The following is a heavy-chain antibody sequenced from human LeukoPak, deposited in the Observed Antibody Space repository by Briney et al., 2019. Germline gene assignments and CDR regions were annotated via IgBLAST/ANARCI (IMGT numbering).Heavy chain of an antibody. D-gene: IGHD3-10*01. Sequence: SVKVSCKASGGTFSSYAISWVRQAPGQGLEWMRGIIPIFGTANYAQKFQGRVTITADESTSTAYMELSSLRSEDTAVYYCAREGSREGNWFDPWGQGTLVTVSS. J-gene: IGHJ5*02. CDR3: AREGSREGNWFDP. CDR2: IIPIFGTA. CDR1: GGTFSSYA. V-gene: IGHV1-69*13.